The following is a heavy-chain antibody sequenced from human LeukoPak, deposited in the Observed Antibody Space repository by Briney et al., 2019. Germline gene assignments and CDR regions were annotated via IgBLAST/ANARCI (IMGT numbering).Heavy chain of an antibody. CDR2: IWYDGSNK. Sequence: PGGSLRLSCAASGFTFSSYGMHWVRQAPGKGLEWVAVIWYDGSNKYYADSVKGRFTISRDNSKNTLYLQMNSLRAEDTAVYYCANGYSYEQNDAFDIWGQGTMVTVSS. CDR3: ANGYSYEQNDAFDI. D-gene: IGHD5-18*01. V-gene: IGHV3-33*06. J-gene: IGHJ3*02. CDR1: GFTFSSYG.